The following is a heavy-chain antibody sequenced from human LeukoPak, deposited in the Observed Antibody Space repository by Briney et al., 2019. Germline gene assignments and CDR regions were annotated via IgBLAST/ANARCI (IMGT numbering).Heavy chain of an antibody. D-gene: IGHD3-10*01. CDR1: GGSFSGYY. J-gene: IGHJ6*03. CDR3: ARGVRQYYYGSGSYYPPFYYYYYMDV. V-gene: IGHV4-34*01. CDR2: INHSGST. Sequence: SETLSLTCAVYGGSFSGYYWSWIRQPPGKGLEWIGEINHSGSTNYNPSLKSRVTISVATSKNQFSLKLSSVTAADTAVYYCARGVRQYYYGSGSYYPPFYYYYYMDVWGKGTTVTVSS.